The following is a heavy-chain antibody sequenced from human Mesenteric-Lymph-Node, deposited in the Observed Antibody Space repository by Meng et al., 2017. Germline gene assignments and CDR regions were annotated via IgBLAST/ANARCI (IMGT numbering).Heavy chain of an antibody. CDR3: LKGGWGSIFDH. J-gene: IGHJ4*01. D-gene: IGHD2-21*01. Sequence: GESLKISCAASGFTFNTYWMSWVRQAPGKGLEWVSTIRSSDSGTYYADSVKGRFTISRDNSKNTLYLQMSSLRAEDTAFYYCLKGGWGSIFDHWGQGTLVTVSS. CDR1: GFTFNTYW. V-gene: IGHV3-23*01. CDR2: IRSSDSGT.